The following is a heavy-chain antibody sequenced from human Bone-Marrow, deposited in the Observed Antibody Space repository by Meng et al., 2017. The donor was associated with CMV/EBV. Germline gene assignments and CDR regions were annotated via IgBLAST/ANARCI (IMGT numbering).Heavy chain of an antibody. Sequence: LSPTCTVSGGSTSSYYWSWVRQAPGKGLEWVANIKGDGRDKGYVDYVKGRFTISRDNARNSLYMEMNSVRAEDTAVYYCVPHDCAMDVWGQGTTVTVSS. CDR3: VPHDCAMDV. V-gene: IGHV3-7*01. CDR1: GGSTSSYY. CDR2: IKGDGRDK. J-gene: IGHJ6*02.